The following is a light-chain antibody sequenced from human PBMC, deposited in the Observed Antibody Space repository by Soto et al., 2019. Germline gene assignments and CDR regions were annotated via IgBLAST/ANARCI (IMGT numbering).Light chain of an antibody. Sequence: QSALTQPPSASGSPGQSVTISCTGTSSDVVAYDYVSWYQQHPGKAPKLMIYEINKRPSGVPDRFSGSKSGNTASLTVSGLQAEDEADYYCSSFAGSNNFPYVFGTGTKVTV. J-gene: IGLJ1*01. CDR3: SSFAGSNNFPYV. CDR1: SSDVVAYDY. V-gene: IGLV2-8*01. CDR2: EIN.